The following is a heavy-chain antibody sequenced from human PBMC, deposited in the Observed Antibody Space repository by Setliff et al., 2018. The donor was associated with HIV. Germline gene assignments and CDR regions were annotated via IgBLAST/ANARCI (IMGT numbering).Heavy chain of an antibody. J-gene: IGHJ6*03. CDR1: GGSISSGSYY. V-gene: IGHV4-61*09. CDR3: ARAANYGDYIIRPYYYYYMDV. Sequence: PSETLSLTCTVSGGSISSGSYYWSWIRQPAGKGLEWIGHIYTSGSTNYNPSLKSRVTISVDTSKNQFSLKLSSVTAADTAVYYCARAANYGDYIIRPYYYYYMDVWGKGTTVTVSS. CDR2: IYTSGST. D-gene: IGHD4-17*01.